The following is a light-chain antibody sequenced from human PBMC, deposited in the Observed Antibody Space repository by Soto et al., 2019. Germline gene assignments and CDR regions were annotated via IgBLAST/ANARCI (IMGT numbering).Light chain of an antibody. CDR2: AAS. CDR1: QGISND. Sequence: DMQMTQPPPSLYAHVGHRVTITCRASQGISNDLGWYQQKPGKAPRRLIYAASSLQSGVPSRFSGSGSGTECTLTISSLQPEECATYDGLQHNSYPWTVGHGNKVEIK. CDR3: LQHNSYPWT. V-gene: IGKV1-17*01. J-gene: IGKJ1*01.